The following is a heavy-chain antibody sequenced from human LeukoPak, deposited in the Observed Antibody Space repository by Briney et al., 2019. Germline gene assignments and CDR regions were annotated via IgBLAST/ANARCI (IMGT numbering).Heavy chain of an antibody. CDR1: GFTFSSYA. V-gene: IGHV3-30-3*01. CDR3: ARAYCGGDCYSRDYYGMDV. J-gene: IGHJ6*02. CDR2: ISYDGSNK. Sequence: GGSLRLSCAASGFTFSSYAMHWVRQAPGEGLEWVAVISYDGSNKYYADSVKGRFTISRDNSKNTLYLQMNSLRAEDTAVYYCARAYCGGDCYSRDYYGMDVWGQGTTVTVSS. D-gene: IGHD2-21*02.